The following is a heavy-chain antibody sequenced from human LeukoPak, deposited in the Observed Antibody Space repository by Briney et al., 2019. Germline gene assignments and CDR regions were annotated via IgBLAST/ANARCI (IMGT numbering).Heavy chain of an antibody. CDR2: IHTSGST. CDR1: GGSMSSYY. D-gene: IGHD2-21*02. V-gene: IGHV4-4*07. CDR3: ARVTDPRYNWFDP. Sequence: WETLSLTCTVSGGSMSSYYWTWIRQPAGKGPEWIGRIHTSGSTNYNPSLKSRVNMSVVTSKNQFSLKLSSVTAADTAVYYCARVTDPRYNWFDPWGQGTLVTVSS. J-gene: IGHJ5*02.